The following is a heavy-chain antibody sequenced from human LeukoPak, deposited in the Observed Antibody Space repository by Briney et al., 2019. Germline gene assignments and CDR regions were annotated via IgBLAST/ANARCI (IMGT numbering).Heavy chain of an antibody. D-gene: IGHD2-2*01. Sequence: GGSLRLSCAASGFTFSSYEMNWVRQAPGKGLEWVSYISSSCSTIYYADSVKGRFTISRDNAKNSLYLQMNSLRAEDTAVYYCARDMRDIVVVPAANGPAFDIWGQGTMVTVSS. CDR1: GFTFSSYE. V-gene: IGHV3-48*03. J-gene: IGHJ3*02. CDR3: ARDMRDIVVVPAANGPAFDI. CDR2: ISSSCSTI.